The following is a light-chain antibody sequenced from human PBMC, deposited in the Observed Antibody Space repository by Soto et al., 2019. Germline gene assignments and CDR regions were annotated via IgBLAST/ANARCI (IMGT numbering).Light chain of an antibody. V-gene: IGLV2-14*03. Sequence: QPVLTQPASVSGSPGQSISISCTGASSDVGDFNYVTWYQQHPGKAPKLMIHDVTDRPSGVSYRFSGSKSGNTASLTISGLQAEDEADYYCISYTTNNTWVFGGGTKVTVL. CDR3: ISYTTNNTWV. CDR1: SSDVGDFNY. J-gene: IGLJ3*02. CDR2: DVT.